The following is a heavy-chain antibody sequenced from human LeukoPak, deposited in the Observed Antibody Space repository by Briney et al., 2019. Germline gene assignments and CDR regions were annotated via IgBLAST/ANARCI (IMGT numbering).Heavy chain of an antibody. V-gene: IGHV3-23*01. D-gene: IGHD2-2*01. CDR3: ARGLYCSSTSCPLGY. J-gene: IGHJ4*02. CDR2: ISGSGDST. Sequence: PGGSLRLSCAASGFTFSSYAMSWVRQAPGKGLEWVSGISGSGDSTYYADSVKGRFTTSRDNSKNTLYLQMNSLRAEDTAVYYCARGLYCSSTSCPLGYWGQGTLVTVSS. CDR1: GFTFSSYA.